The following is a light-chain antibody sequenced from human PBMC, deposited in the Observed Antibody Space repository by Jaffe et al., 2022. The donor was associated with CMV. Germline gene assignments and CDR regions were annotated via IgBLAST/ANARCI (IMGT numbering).Light chain of an antibody. CDR3: ATWDGGLSAWV. V-gene: IGLV1-47*01. Sequence: QSVLTQPPSVSEAPGQWVSISCSGGSLNIGSHFVYWYQKVPGTSLKLLIYKNDRRPSGVPDRFSASKSDTSASLAISGLRFEDEGDYFCATWDGGLSAWVFGGGTKLTVL. CDR1: SLNIGSHF. CDR2: KND. J-gene: IGLJ3*02.